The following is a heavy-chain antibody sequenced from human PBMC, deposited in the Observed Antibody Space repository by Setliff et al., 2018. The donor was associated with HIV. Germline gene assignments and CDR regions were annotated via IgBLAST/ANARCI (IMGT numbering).Heavy chain of an antibody. D-gene: IGHD3-10*01. CDR3: ARPALGIGGGSRFDN. V-gene: IGHV4-39*01. J-gene: IGHJ4*02. CDR2: IHYGGFF. Sequence: ETLSLTCPVSGGSIRSSRYYWGWIRQPPGKGLEWIGNIHYGGFFWYSPSLKSRVTISVDTSKNQFSLKLSSVTAADTAVYYCARPALGIGGGSRFDNWGQGTRVTVSS. CDR1: GGSIRSSRYY.